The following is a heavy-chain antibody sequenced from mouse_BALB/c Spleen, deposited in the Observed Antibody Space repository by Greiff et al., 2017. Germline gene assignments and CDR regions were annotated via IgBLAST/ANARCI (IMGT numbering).Heavy chain of an antibody. D-gene: IGHD1-1*01. CDR3: TSHYYGSTAWFAY. CDR2: IYPSDSYT. Sequence: QVQLQQPGAELVRPGASVKLSCKASGYTFTSYWINWVKQRPGQGLEWIGNIYPSDSYTNYNQKFKDKATLTVAKSSSTAYMQLSSPTSEDSAVYYCTSHYYGSTAWFAYWGQGTLVTVSA. V-gene: IGHV1-69*02. J-gene: IGHJ3*01. CDR1: GYTFTSYW.